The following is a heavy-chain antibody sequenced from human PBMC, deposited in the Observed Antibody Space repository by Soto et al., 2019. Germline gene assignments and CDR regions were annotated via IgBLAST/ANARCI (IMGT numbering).Heavy chain of an antibody. CDR1: GGTFSSYA. CDR3: ARDNGDRYYYDSSGYYYFDY. CDR2: IIPIFGTA. J-gene: IGHJ4*02. V-gene: IGHV1-69*06. D-gene: IGHD3-22*01. Sequence: SVKVSCKASGGTFSSYAISWVLRAPGQGLEWMGGIIPIFGTANYAQKFQGRVTITADKSTSTAYMELSSLRSEDTAVYYCARDNGDRYYYDSSGYYYFDYWGQGTLVTVSS.